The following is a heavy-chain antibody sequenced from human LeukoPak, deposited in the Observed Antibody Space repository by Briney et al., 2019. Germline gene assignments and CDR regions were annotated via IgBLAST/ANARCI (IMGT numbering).Heavy chain of an antibody. CDR3: AIVFPGWSGYYLDY. Sequence: SETLSLTCTVSGGSISSYYWSWVRQPPGKGLEWIGYICYSGSTNYNPSLKSRVAISVDTSKTQCSLKLSSVTAADTAVYYCAIVFPGWSGYYLDYWGQGTLVTVSS. J-gene: IGHJ4*02. CDR2: ICYSGST. D-gene: IGHD3-3*01. V-gene: IGHV4-59*01. CDR1: GGSISSYY.